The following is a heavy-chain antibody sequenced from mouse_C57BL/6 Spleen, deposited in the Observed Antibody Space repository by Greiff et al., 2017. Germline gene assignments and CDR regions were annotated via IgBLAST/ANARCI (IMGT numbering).Heavy chain of an antibody. D-gene: IGHD2-2*01. J-gene: IGHJ3*01. CDR1: GYTFTSYW. V-gene: IGHV1-69*01. Sequence: QVQLQQPGAELVMPGASVKLSCKASGYTFTSYWMHWVKQRPGQGLEWIGEIDPSDSYTNYNQKFKGKSTLTVDKASRTAYMQLSILTSEDSAVYDCARSIYYGYDVGFADWGQGTLVTVSA. CDR3: ARSIYYGYDVGFAD. CDR2: IDPSDSYT.